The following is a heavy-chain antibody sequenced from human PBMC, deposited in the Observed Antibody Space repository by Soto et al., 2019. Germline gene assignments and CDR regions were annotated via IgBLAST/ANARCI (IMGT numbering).Heavy chain of an antibody. CDR3: ARSPIMITFGGVIVAHFDY. J-gene: IGHJ4*02. CDR1: GGSISSSSYY. CDR2: IYYSGST. V-gene: IGHV4-39*01. Sequence: SETLSLTCTVSGGSISSSSYYWGWIRQPPGKGLEWIGSIYYSGSTYYNPSLKSRVTISVDTSKNQFSLKLSSVTAADTAVYYCARSPIMITFGGVIVAHFDYWGQGTPVTVSS. D-gene: IGHD3-16*02.